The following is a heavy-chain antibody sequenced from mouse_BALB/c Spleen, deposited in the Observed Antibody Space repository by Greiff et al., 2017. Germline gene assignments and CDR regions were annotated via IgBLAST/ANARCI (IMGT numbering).Heavy chain of an antibody. J-gene: IGHJ4*01. V-gene: IGHV5-17*02. CDR2: ISSGSSTI. Sequence: EVMLVESGGGLVQPGGSRKLSCAASGFTFSSFGMHWVRQAPEKGLEWVAYISSGSSTIYYADTVKGRFTISRDNPKNTLFLQMTSLRSEDTAMYYCARSLYDYDVAMDYWGQGTSVTVSS. D-gene: IGHD2-4*01. CDR1: GFTFSSFG. CDR3: ARSLYDYDVAMDY.